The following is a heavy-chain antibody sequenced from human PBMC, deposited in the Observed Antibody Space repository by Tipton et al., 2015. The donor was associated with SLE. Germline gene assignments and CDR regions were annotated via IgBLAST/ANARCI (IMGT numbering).Heavy chain of an antibody. CDR1: GGSISSHY. CDR3: ARRNEYSSSEY. J-gene: IGHJ4*02. D-gene: IGHD6-6*01. Sequence: TLSLTCTVSGGSISSHYWSWIRQPPGKGLEWIGSIYYSGSTYYNPSLKSRVTISVDTSKNQFSLKLSSVTAADTAVYYCARRNEYSSSEYWGQGTLVTVSS. CDR2: IYYSGST. V-gene: IGHV4-39*01.